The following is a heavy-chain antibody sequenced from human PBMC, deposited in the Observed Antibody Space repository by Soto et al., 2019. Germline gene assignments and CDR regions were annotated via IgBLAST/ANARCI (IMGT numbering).Heavy chain of an antibody. Sequence: EVQLLESGGGLVQPGGSLRLSCAASGFTFSSYSMNWVRQAPGKGLEWVSSISSSSSYIYYADSVKGRFTISRDNAKNSLYLQMNSLRAEDTAVYYCASLLGYCSSTSCYRGAYYYYYGMDVWGQGTTVTVSS. D-gene: IGHD2-2*02. V-gene: IGHV3-21*01. J-gene: IGHJ6*02. CDR2: ISSSSSYI. CDR3: ASLLGYCSSTSCYRGAYYYYYGMDV. CDR1: GFTFSSYS.